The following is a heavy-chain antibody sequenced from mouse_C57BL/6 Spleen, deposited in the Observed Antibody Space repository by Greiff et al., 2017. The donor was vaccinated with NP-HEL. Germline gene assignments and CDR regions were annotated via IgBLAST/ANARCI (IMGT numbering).Heavy chain of an antibody. CDR1: GYTFTSYW. CDR3: AREGTTVVAGENFDY. D-gene: IGHD1-1*01. Sequence: QVQLQQPGAELVRPGSSVKLSCKASGYTFTSYWMDWVKQRPGQGLEWIGNIYPSDSETHYNQKFKDKATLTVDKSSSTAYMQLSSLTSEDSAVYYCAREGTTVVAGENFDYWGQGTTLTVSS. J-gene: IGHJ2*01. CDR2: IYPSDSET. V-gene: IGHV1-61*01.